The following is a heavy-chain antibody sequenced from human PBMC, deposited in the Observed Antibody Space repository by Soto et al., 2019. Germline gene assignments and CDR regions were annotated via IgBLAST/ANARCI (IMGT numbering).Heavy chain of an antibody. D-gene: IGHD2-8*01. CDR1: GYTITSYA. CDR3: ARAEMLYPQENYYYYYMDV. Sequence: GASVKVSCQASGYTITSYAMHWVRQAPGQRLEWMGWINAGNGNTKYSQKFQGRVTITRDTSASTAYMELSSLRSEDTAVYYCARAEMLYPQENYYYYYMDVWGKGTTVTVSS. J-gene: IGHJ6*03. CDR2: INAGNGNT. V-gene: IGHV1-3*01.